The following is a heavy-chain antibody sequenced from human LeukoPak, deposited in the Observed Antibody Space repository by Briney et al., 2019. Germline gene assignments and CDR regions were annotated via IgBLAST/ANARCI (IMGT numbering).Heavy chain of an antibody. Sequence: ASETLSLTCAVYGGSFSGYYWSWIRQPPGKGLEWIGEINHSGSTNYNPSLKSRVTISVDTSKNQFSLKLSSVTAADTAVYYCARAPGDFWSGASHFDYWGQGTLVTVSS. V-gene: IGHV4-34*01. J-gene: IGHJ4*02. D-gene: IGHD3-3*01. CDR1: GGSFSGYY. CDR3: ARAPGDFWSGASHFDY. CDR2: INHSGST.